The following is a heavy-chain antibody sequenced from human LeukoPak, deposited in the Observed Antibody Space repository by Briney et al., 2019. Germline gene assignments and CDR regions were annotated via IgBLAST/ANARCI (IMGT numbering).Heavy chain of an antibody. V-gene: IGHV1-18*01. CDR3: ARGTRGRGDWYFDL. Sequence: RASVKVSCKASGYTFTSYGFSWVRQAPGQGLEWMAWISAHKVNTNYAQKLQGRVTMSADTSTSTAYMELRSLTSDDTAVYYCARGTRGRGDWYFDLWGRGTLVTVSS. CDR2: ISAHKVNT. D-gene: IGHD1-26*01. J-gene: IGHJ2*01. CDR1: GYTFTSYG.